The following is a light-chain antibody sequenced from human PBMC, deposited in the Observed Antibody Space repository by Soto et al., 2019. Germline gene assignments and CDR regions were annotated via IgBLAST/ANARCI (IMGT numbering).Light chain of an antibody. Sequence: QSVLAQPRSVSGSPGQSVTISCTGTSSDVGGYNYVSWYQQHPGKAPKLMIYDVSKRPSGVPDRFSGSKSGNTASLTISGLQAEDEADYYCCSYEGSYTLFGTGTKVTVL. CDR2: DVS. V-gene: IGLV2-11*01. J-gene: IGLJ1*01. CDR3: CSYEGSYTL. CDR1: SSDVGGYNY.